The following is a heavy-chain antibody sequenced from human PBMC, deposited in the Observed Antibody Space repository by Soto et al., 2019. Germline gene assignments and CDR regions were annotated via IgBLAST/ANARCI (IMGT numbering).Heavy chain of an antibody. CDR2: IIPISETT. CDR1: GGTFSSYA. J-gene: IGHJ6*02. V-gene: IGHV1-69*01. D-gene: IGHD2-2*01. CDR3: ARSQGSSASLAIYYYYYYGMDV. Sequence: QVQLVQSGAEVKKPGSSVNVSCKASGGTFSSYAISWVRQAPGQGLEWMGGIIPISETTNYAQKFQGRVTITAAESKSTAYMELSSLRCDDTAVYYCARSQGSSASLAIYYYYYYGMDVWGQGTMVTVSS.